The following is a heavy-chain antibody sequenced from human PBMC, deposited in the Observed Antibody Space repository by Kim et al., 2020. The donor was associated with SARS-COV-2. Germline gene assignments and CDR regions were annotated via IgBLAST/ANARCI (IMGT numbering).Heavy chain of an antibody. V-gene: IGHV4-34*13. D-gene: IGHD3-3*01. Sequence: SLQGRVTLSVDTSKNPFSLKLSSVTAADTAVYYCARRRDYDFWSGLDFDYWGQGTLVTVSS. CDR3: ARRRDYDFWSGLDFDY. J-gene: IGHJ4*02.